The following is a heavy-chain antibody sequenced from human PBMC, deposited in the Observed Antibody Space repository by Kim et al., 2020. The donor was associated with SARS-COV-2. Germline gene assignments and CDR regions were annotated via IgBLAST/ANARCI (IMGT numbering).Heavy chain of an antibody. CDR2: IYSDGST. V-gene: IGHV3-66*01. J-gene: IGHJ4*02. Sequence: GGSLRLSCAASGFTVSNNYLSWVRQAPGKGLEWVSVIYSDGSTYYADSVKGRFTISRDNSKNTLYLQVNSLRAEDTAVYYCARDTPTMATIYWGQGTLVT. CDR1: GFTVSNNY. CDR3: ARDTPTMATIY. D-gene: IGHD5-18*01.